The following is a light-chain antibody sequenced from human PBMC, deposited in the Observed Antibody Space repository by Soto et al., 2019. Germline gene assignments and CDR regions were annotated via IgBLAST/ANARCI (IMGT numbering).Light chain of an antibody. V-gene: IGKV3-20*01. CDR1: QSVISDY. CDR2: AAS. J-gene: IGKJ1*01. CDR3: QQYGSSPKT. Sequence: EIVLTQSPGTLSLSPGEKGTLSCRASQSVISDYLAWYQQKPGQAPRLLIYAASTRATGIPDRFSGSGSGTDFTLTINRFEPEDFAVYYCQQYGSSPKTFGQGTRWIT.